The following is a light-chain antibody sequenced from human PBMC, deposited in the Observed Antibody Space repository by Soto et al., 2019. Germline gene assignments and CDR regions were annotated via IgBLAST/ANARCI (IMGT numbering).Light chain of an antibody. V-gene: IGLV2-14*03. CDR3: SSYTSISTVV. CDR1: SSDVGGYND. CDR2: NVS. Sequence: QSALTQPASVSGSPGQSITISCTGTSSDVGGYNDVSWYQQNPGKAPKLVIYNVSNRPSGVSDRFSGSKSGNTASLTISGLQAEDEADYYCSSYTSISTVVFGGGTKLTVL. J-gene: IGLJ2*01.